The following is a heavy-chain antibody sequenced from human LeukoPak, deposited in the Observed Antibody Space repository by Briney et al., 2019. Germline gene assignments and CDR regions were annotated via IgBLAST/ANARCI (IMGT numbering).Heavy chain of an antibody. CDR3: ARGVVATIDY. J-gene: IGHJ4*02. CDR1: GYTFTSYG. CDR2: ISVNNGNT. V-gene: IGHV1-18*01. D-gene: IGHD5-12*01. Sequence: ASVKVSCKASGYTFTSYGISWVRQAPGQGLDWMGWISVNNGNTNYAQILQGRVTMTTDTSTSTTYMELRSLRSDDTAVYYCARGVVATIDYWGQGTLVTVSS.